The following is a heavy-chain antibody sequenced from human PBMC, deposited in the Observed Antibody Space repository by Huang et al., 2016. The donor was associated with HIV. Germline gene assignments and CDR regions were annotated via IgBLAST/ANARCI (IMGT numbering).Heavy chain of an antibody. J-gene: IGHJ3*02. V-gene: IGHV1-18*01. D-gene: IGHD3-22*01. CDR2: ISAASGDT. CDR1: GYTFTSYG. Sequence: QIQLMQSGPELKQPGASVKVSCKASGYTFTSYGITWVRKAPGQGPEWMGGISAASGDTEYAQKVQGRVTLTTDTSTTIAYMELRSLRSDDTAKYYCARDPKYHRIGYYRQRRGIDIWGQGTMVIVSS. CDR3: ARDPKYHRIGYYRQRRGIDI.